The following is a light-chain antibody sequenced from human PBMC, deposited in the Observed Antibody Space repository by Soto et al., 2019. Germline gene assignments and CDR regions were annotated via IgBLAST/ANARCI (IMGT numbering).Light chain of an antibody. CDR1: SSDVGSYNL. J-gene: IGLJ1*01. V-gene: IGLV2-23*01. Sequence: QSALTQPASVSGPPGQSITISCTGTSSDVGSYNLVSWYQHHPGKAPKFMIYEGTKRPSGVSSRFSGSKSGNTASLTISGLRAEDEAYYYCSSYAGGSTYVFGTGTKVTVL. CDR3: SSYAGGSTYV. CDR2: EGT.